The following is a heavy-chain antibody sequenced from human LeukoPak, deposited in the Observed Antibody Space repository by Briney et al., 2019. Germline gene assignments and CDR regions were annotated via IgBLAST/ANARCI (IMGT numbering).Heavy chain of an antibody. D-gene: IGHD2-2*01. CDR1: GGSISSSSYY. CDR3: ARHCSSTSCRNWFDP. Sequence: SETLSLTCTVSGGSISSSSYYWGWIRQPPGKGLEWIGSIYYSGSTYYNPSLKSRVIISVDTSKNQFSLKLSSVTAADTAVYYCARHCSSTSCRNWFDPWGQGTLVTVSS. CDR2: IYYSGST. V-gene: IGHV4-39*01. J-gene: IGHJ5*02.